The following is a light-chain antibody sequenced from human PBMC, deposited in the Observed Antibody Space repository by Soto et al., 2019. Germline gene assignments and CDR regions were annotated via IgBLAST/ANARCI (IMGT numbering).Light chain of an antibody. CDR1: QSISTY. Sequence: DIQITQSPSSLSASVGVRVTITCRASQSISTYLNWYQHKAGKAPKLLIYKASTLQDGVPSRFSGSGSGTYFILTISSLQPEDVATYYCQQSYSSPSSTFGQGTRLEMK. J-gene: IGKJ5*01. CDR3: QQSYSSPSST. V-gene: IGKV1-39*01. CDR2: KAS.